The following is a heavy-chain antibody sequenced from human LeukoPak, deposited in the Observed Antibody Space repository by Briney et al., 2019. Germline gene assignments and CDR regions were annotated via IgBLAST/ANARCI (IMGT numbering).Heavy chain of an antibody. J-gene: IGHJ2*01. V-gene: IGHV4-59*01. CDR3: ARRTDSGSWYFDL. CDR1: GGSISNYY. Sequence: ASETLSLTCTVSGGSISNYYWSWIRQPPGMGLEWIGNIYHSGSTNYNPSLKSRVTISVETSKNQFSLKLSSVTAADTAVYYCARRTDSGSWYFDLWGRGTLVTVSS. D-gene: IGHD6-6*01. CDR2: IYHSGST.